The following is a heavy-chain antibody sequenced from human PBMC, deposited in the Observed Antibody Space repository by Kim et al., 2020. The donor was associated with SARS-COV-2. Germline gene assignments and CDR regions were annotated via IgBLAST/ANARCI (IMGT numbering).Heavy chain of an antibody. CDR1: GYTFTSYA. Sequence: ASVKVSCKASGYTFTSYAMHWVRQAPGQRLEWMGWINAGNGNTKYSQKFQGRVTITRDTSASTAYMELSSLRSEDTAVYYCAREQQWLAPNFDYWGQGTLVTVSS. CDR3: AREQQWLAPNFDY. D-gene: IGHD6-19*01. J-gene: IGHJ4*02. V-gene: IGHV1-3*01. CDR2: INAGNGNT.